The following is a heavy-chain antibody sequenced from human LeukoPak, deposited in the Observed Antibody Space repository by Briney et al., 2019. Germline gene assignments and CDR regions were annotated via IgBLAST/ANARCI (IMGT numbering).Heavy chain of an antibody. D-gene: IGHD3-22*01. CDR2: IKSDGGT. V-gene: IGHV3-74*01. J-gene: IGHJ1*01. Sequence: GGSLRLSCAASGFTFSTYWMHWVRQAPGKGLVWVSRIKSDGGTNYADSVKGRFTISRDNAKKTVSLQMNSLRPEDTGVYYCARAPSEIGGYYPEYFRHWGQATLVTVSS. CDR3: ARAPSEIGGYYPEYFRH. CDR1: GFTFSTYW.